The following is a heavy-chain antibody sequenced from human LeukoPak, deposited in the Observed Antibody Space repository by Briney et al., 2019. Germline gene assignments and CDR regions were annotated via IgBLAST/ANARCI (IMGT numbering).Heavy chain of an antibody. CDR3: ARALVPGVTLNALGI. Sequence: GXLRLSCAASGFTFSTDWMHWVRQAPGKGMVRVARIQYDGRTTIYADSVKGPFTISRDNAKQTQYVQMNSLRADDTAGYYCARALVPGVTLNALGIWGQGTMVTVSS. J-gene: IGHJ3*02. CDR1: GFTFSTDW. D-gene: IGHD2-2*01. V-gene: IGHV3-74*01. CDR2: IQYDGRTT.